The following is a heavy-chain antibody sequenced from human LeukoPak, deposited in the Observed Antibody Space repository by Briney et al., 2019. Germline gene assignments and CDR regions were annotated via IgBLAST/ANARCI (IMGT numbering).Heavy chain of an antibody. Sequence: PPGGSLRLSCAASGFTFSSYWMHWVRQAPGKGLVWASRINSDGSTINYADSVKGRFTISRDNAKNTLYLQMDSLRAEDTAVYYCTRETVVVATASLGYWGLGTLVTVSS. CDR1: GFTFSSYW. V-gene: IGHV3-74*01. CDR2: INSDGSTI. CDR3: TRETVVVATASLGY. J-gene: IGHJ4*02. D-gene: IGHD2-2*01.